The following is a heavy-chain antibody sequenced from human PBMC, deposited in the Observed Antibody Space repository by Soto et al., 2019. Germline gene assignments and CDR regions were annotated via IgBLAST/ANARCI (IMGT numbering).Heavy chain of an antibody. CDR3: ARDHEVIPAAMRYFDY. CDR1: GGSISSFY. J-gene: IGHJ4*02. D-gene: IGHD2-2*01. CDR2: IYYSGST. V-gene: IGHV4-59*01. Sequence: PSETLSLTCTVSGGSISSFYWSWIRQPPGKGLEWIGYIYYSGSTDYNPSLRSRVTISIDTSKNQYSLKLSYVTAADTSVYYCARDHEVIPAAMRYFDYWGQGTLVTVSS.